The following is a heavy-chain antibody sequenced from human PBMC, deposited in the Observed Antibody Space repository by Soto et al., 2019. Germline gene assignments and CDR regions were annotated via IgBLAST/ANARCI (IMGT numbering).Heavy chain of an antibody. CDR1: GYTFTSYD. CDR2: MNPNSGNT. V-gene: IGHV1-8*01. J-gene: IGHJ4*02. D-gene: IGHD6-13*01. Sequence: ASVKVSCNASGYTFTSYDINWVRQATGQGLEWMGWMNPNSGNTGYAQKFQGRVTMTRNTSISTAYMELSSLRSEDTAVEYCAILPIGAASPPFDYWGQGTLVTVSS. CDR3: AILPIGAASPPFDY.